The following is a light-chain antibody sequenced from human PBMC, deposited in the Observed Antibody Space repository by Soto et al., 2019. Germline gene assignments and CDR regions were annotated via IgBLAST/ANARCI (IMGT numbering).Light chain of an antibody. Sequence: QSALTQPASVSGSPGQSITISCTGTSSDVDVYNYVSWYQHHPGKAPKVVIYEVSNRPSGVSNRSSASKSGNTASLTISGLQAEDEADYYCASYTAINTWVFGGGTKLTVL. CDR2: EVS. J-gene: IGLJ3*02. V-gene: IGLV2-14*01. CDR3: ASYTAINTWV. CDR1: SSDVDVYNY.